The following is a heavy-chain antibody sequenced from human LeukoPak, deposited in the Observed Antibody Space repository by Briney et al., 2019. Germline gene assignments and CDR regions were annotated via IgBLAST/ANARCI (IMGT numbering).Heavy chain of an antibody. CDR3: ARGGTLFTFFDP. V-gene: IGHV4-61*02. CDR2: IYITGNT. J-gene: IGHJ5*02. Sequence: SETLSLTCTESGGSISSDDYYWNWIRQPAGRRLEWIGRIYITGNTMYNPSLESRVSMSIDTSKNQVSLTVKSVTAADTAVYYCARGGTLFTFFDPWGQGTLVTVSP. D-gene: IGHD3-3*01. CDR1: GGSISSDDYY.